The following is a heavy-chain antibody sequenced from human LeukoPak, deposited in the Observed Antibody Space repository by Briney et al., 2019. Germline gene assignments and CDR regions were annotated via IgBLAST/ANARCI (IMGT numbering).Heavy chain of an antibody. J-gene: IGHJ3*02. CDR3: ARGGHDPGIPFDI. CDR2: ISSRGSAI. Sequence: GGSLRLSCAASGFTFSSYEMNWVRQAPGKGLEWVSYISSRGSAIYYADSVKGRFTISRDNAKNSLYLQMDSLRADDTAVYYCARGGHDPGIPFDIWGQGTMVTVSS. CDR1: GFTFSSYE. V-gene: IGHV3-48*03. D-gene: IGHD1-1*01.